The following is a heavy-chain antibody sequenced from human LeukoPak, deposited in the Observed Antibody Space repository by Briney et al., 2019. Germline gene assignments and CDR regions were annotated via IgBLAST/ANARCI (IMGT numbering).Heavy chain of an antibody. V-gene: IGHV3-23*01. D-gene: IGHD3-9*01. CDR3: AKVGNTYYDILTGSTLEWFDP. CDR2: ISGSGGST. J-gene: IGHJ5*02. CDR1: GFTFSSYA. Sequence: GGSLRLSCAASGFTFSSYAMSWVRQAPGKGLEWVSAISGSGGSTYYADSVKGRFTISRDNSKNTLYLQMNSLRAEDTAVYHCAKVGNTYYDILTGSTLEWFDPWGQGTLVTVSS.